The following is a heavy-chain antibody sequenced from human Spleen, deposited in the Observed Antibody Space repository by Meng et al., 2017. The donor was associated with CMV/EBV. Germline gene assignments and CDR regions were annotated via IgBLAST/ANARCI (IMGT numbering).Heavy chain of an antibody. CDR3: AREYRSSSYYFDF. CDR2: IHSSGST. Sequence: SETLSLTCTVSGVSINFYYWSWIRQSPGKGLEWIGNIHSSGSTNNIPSLKIRVIMSLDTSRSQFSLRLTSVTAADTAVYYCAREYRSSSYYFDFWGQGMLVTVSS. D-gene: IGHD6-6*01. J-gene: IGHJ4*02. V-gene: IGHV4-59*12. CDR1: GVSINFYY.